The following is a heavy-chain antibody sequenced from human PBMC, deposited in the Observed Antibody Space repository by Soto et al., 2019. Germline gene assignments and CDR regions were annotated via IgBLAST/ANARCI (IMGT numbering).Heavy chain of an antibody. D-gene: IGHD3-22*01. V-gene: IGHV3-15*01. CDR2: IKSKTDGGTT. J-gene: IGHJ4*02. CDR3: TTEEDTMILH. Sequence: EVQLVESGGGLVKPGGSLRLSCAASGFTFSNAWMSWVRQAPGKGLEWVGSIKSKTDGGTTDYAAPVKGRFTISRDDSKNTLYLQMNSLKTEDTAVYYCTTEEDTMILHWGQGTLVTVSS. CDR1: GFTFSNAW.